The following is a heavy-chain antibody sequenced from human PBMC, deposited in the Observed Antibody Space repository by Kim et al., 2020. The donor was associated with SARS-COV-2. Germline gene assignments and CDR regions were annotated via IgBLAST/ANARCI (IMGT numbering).Heavy chain of an antibody. D-gene: IGHD2-2*01. V-gene: IGHV3-15*01. J-gene: IGHJ4*02. CDR2: IKRTIDGGTT. CDR1: GITFHNAW. CDR3: TRETAALDLDY. Sequence: GGSLRLSCAASGITFHNAWMTWVRQAPGKGLEWVGRIKRTIDGGTTEYAAPVKGRFTISRDDSIKTLYLQMNSLKTEDTAIYYCTRETAALDLDYWGQGTLVTVSS.